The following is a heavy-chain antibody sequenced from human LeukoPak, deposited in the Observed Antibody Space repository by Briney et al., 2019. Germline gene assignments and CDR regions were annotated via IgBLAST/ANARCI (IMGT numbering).Heavy chain of an antibody. CDR3: ARVGAVRLRQVFDY. V-gene: IGHV3-7*01. Sequence: GGSLRLSCTASGFTVSNNYMSWVRQAPGKGLEWVANIKQDGSEKYYVDSVKGRFTISRDNAKNSLYLQMNSLRAEDTAVYYCARVGAVRLRQVFDYWGQGTLVTVSS. CDR1: GFTVSNNY. D-gene: IGHD4-17*01. J-gene: IGHJ4*02. CDR2: IKQDGSEK.